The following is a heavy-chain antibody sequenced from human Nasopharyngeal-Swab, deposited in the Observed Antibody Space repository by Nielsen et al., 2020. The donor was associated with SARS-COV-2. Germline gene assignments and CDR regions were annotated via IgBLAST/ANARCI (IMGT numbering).Heavy chain of an antibody. CDR1: GGSISSSSYY. Sequence: SETLSLTCTVSGGSISSSSYYWGWIRQPPGKGLEWIGSIYYSGSTYYNPSLKSRVTISVDTSKNQFSQKLSSVTAADTAVYYCARERRYSSGWSYYYYGMDVWGQGTTVTVSS. D-gene: IGHD6-19*01. CDR3: ARERRYSSGWSYYYYGMDV. J-gene: IGHJ6*02. CDR2: IYYSGST. V-gene: IGHV4-39*02.